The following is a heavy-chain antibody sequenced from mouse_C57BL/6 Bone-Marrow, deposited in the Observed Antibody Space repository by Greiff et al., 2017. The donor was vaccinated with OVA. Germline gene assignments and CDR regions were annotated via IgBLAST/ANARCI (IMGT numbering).Heavy chain of an antibody. CDR2: ISYSGST. V-gene: IGHV3-8*01. CDR3: ARYDGYYPYWYFDV. J-gene: IGHJ1*03. D-gene: IGHD2-3*01. CDR1: GYSITSDY. Sequence: EVKLVESGPGLAKPSQTLSLTCSVTGYSITSDYWNWIRKFPGNKLEYMGYISYSGSTYYNPSLKSRISITRDTSKNQYYMQLNSVTTEDTATYYCARYDGYYPYWYFDVWGTGTTVTVSS.